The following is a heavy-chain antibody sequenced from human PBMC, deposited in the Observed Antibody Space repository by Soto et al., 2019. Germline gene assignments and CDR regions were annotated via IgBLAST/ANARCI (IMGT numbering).Heavy chain of an antibody. V-gene: IGHV3-64D*06. CDR3: VKDRSLAVADIYYFDY. CDR1: RSPFGRFG. CDR2: IISNGGTT. D-gene: IGHD6-19*01. Sequence: GGSLGLSGSASRSPFGRFGLPGVGHAPVTGREFVSAIISNGGTTYYADSVRGRFTISRDNSKNTLYLQMSSLRADDTAIYYCVKDRSLAVADIYYFDYWGQGTLVTVSS. J-gene: IGHJ4*02.